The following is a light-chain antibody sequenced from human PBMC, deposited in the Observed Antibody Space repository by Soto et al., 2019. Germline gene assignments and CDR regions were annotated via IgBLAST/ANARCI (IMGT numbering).Light chain of an antibody. CDR1: QSVSRN. CDR3: QQRSNWPPIT. V-gene: IGKV3-11*01. J-gene: IGKJ5*01. Sequence: EIVLTQSPATLSLSPGERATLSCRASQSVSRNLAWYQQKPGQAPRLLIYEASNRATGIPARFSGSGSGTDFTLTISSLEPEDFAVYYCQQRSNWPPITFGQGTRLEIK. CDR2: EAS.